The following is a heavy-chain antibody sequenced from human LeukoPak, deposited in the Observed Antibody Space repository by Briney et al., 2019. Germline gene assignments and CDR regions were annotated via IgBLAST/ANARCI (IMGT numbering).Heavy chain of an antibody. CDR2: IIPILGIA. CDR1: GGTFSSYA. CDR3: ASQSAFRYSGSYYSDY. Sequence: ASVKVPCKASGGTFSSYAISWVRQAPGQGLEWMGRIIPILGIANYAQKFQGRVTITADKSTSTAYMELSSLRSEDTAVYYCASQSAFRYSGSYYSDYWGQGTLVTVSS. D-gene: IGHD1-26*01. V-gene: IGHV1-69*04. J-gene: IGHJ4*02.